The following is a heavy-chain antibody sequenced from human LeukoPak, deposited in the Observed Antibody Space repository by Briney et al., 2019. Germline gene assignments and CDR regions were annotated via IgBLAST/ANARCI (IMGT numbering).Heavy chain of an antibody. J-gene: IGHJ4*02. V-gene: IGHV3-30*18. CDR2: ISYDGSNK. D-gene: IGHD5-18*01. Sequence: GGSLRLSCAASGFTFSSYGMHWVRQAPGKGLEWLAVISYDGSNKYYGDSVKGRFTISRDNSKNTLYLQMNSLRAEDTAVYYCAKDSGGYTYVFDYWGQGTLVTVSS. CDR1: GFTFSSYG. CDR3: AKDSGGYTYVFDY.